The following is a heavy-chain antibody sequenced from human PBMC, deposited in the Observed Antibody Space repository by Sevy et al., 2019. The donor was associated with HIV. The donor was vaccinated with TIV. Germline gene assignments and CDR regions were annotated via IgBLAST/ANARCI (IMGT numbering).Heavy chain of an antibody. Sequence: GGSLRLSCAASGFTFSDYYMSWIRQAPGKGLEWASYISSSGSTIYYADSVKGRFTISRDNAKNSLYLQMNSLRAEDTAVYYCARGSYDYVWGSYRYPYYYYGMDVWGQGTTVTVSS. D-gene: IGHD3-16*02. CDR1: GFTFSDYY. J-gene: IGHJ6*02. CDR2: ISSSGSTI. V-gene: IGHV3-11*01. CDR3: ARGSYDYVWGSYRYPYYYYGMDV.